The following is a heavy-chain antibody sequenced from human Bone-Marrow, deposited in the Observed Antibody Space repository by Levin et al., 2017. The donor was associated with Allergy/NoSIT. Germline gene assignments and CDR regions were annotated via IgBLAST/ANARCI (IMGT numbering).Heavy chain of an antibody. CDR1: GGSISSYY. J-gene: IGHJ3*02. CDR2: IYYSGST. V-gene: IGHV4-59*01. CDR3: AREYSAVATIAWWTRGAFDS. Sequence: PSETLSLTCTVSGGSISSYYWSWIRQPPGKGLEWIGYIYYSGSTNYNPSLKSRVTISVDTSKNQFSLKLSSVTAADTAVYYCAREYSAVATIAWWTRGAFDSWGQGTMVTVSS. D-gene: IGHD5-12*01.